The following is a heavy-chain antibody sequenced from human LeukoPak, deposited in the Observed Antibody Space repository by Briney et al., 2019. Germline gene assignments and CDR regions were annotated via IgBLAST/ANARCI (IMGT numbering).Heavy chain of an antibody. V-gene: IGHV1-2*02. D-gene: IGHD3-22*01. CDR1: GGTFSSYA. J-gene: IGHJ4*02. Sequence: ASVKVSCKASGGTFSSYAISWVRQAPGQGLEWMGWINPDSGGTNYAQKFQGRVTMTRDTSISTAYMELSRLRSDDTAVYYCARELTYYYDSSGYYDFDYWGQGTLVTVSS. CDR2: INPDSGGT. CDR3: ARELTYYYDSSGYYDFDY.